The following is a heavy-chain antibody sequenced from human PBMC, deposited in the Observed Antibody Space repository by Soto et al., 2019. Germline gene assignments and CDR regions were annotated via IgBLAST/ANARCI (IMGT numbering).Heavy chain of an antibody. Sequence: QVQLVQSGAEVKKPGASVKVSCKAPGYTFTSYGISWVRQAPGQGLERMGWISAYNGNTNYAQKLQGRVTMTTDTSTSTADMELRRLRSDDTAVYDCARDLYSSGWYDYLFDYWGQGTLVTVSS. CDR2: ISAYNGNT. V-gene: IGHV1-18*04. CDR3: ARDLYSSGWYDYLFDY. D-gene: IGHD6-19*01. CDR1: GYTFTSYG. J-gene: IGHJ4*02.